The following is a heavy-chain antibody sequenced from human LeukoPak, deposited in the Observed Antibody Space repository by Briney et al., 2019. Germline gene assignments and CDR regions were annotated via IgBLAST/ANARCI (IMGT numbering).Heavy chain of an antibody. J-gene: IGHJ2*01. CDR3: ARKVAYCSSTSCYFHYWYFDL. V-gene: IGHV4-34*01. CDR2: VYHSGCT. D-gene: IGHD2-2*01. Sequence: SETLSLTCAVYGGSFSDYYWSWIRQPPGKGLEWIGEVYHSGCTNYNPSLKSRVTISVDTSKNQFSLKLSSVTAADTAVYYCARKVAYCSSTSCYFHYWYFDLWGRGTLVTVSS. CDR1: GGSFSDYY.